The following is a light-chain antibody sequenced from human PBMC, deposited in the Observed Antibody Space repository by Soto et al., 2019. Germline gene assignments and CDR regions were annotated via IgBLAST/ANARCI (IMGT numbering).Light chain of an antibody. V-gene: IGKV3-11*01. CDR1: QTIRTD. Sequence: EIVLTQSPATLSLSPGESATLSCRASQTIRTDLAWYQQKPGQGPRLLIYDASNRATGIPARFSGSGSGTDFTLTISSLEPEDFALYYCQQRSNWPPEYTFGQGTRLEIK. CDR2: DAS. CDR3: QQRSNWPPEYT. J-gene: IGKJ2*01.